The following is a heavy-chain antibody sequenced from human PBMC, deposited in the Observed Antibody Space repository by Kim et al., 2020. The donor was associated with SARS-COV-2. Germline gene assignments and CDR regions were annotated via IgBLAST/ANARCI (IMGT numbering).Heavy chain of an antibody. V-gene: IGHV3-49*03. CDR3: SRGPRSRSFAY. Sequence: GGSLRLSCTTSGFTFGDYAVSWFRQAPGKGLEWVGSIRSKGYGGTIDSAASVKCRFAISRDDSKSIAYLTMNSLRIEDTALYYCSRGPRSRSFAYWGQGT. J-gene: IGHJ4*02. CDR2: IRSKGYGGTI. D-gene: IGHD2-2*01. CDR1: GFTFGDYA.